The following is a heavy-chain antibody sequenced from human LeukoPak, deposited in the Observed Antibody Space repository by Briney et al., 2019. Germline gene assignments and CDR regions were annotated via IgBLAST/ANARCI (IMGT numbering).Heavy chain of an antibody. V-gene: IGHV4-39*01. CDR2: IYYSGSA. D-gene: IGHD3-9*01. CDR3: ARGEVLRYFDWRYYYYYMDV. CDR1: GGSISSNGYY. Sequence: SETLSLTCTVSGGSISSNGYYWGWIRQPPGKGLEWIGSIYYSGSAYYSPSLKSRLTISGDTSENQFSLKLSSVTAADTAVYYCARGEVLRYFDWRYYYYYMDVWGKGTTVTVSS. J-gene: IGHJ6*03.